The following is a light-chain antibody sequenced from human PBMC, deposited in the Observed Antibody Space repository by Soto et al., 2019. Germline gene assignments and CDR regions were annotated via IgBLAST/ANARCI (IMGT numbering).Light chain of an antibody. J-gene: IGLJ1*01. CDR2: EVS. Sequence: QSVLTQPPSASGSPGQSVTISRTGTSSDVGGYNYVSWYQQHPGKAPKLMIYEVSKRTSGVPDRFSGSKSGNTASLTVSGLQAEDEADYYCSSYAGSNNYVFGTGTKVTVL. CDR3: SSYAGSNNYV. V-gene: IGLV2-8*01. CDR1: SSDVGGYNY.